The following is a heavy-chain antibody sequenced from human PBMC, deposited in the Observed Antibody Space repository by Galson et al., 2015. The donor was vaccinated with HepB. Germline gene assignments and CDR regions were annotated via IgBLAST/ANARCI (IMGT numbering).Heavy chain of an antibody. J-gene: IGHJ4*02. V-gene: IGHV3-23*01. CDR1: RFPFRCSP. CDR3: TREHRSAYSALDY. Sequence: SLRLACAGARFPFRCSPMTEDHQTPAKRQVWVSTIDATGSAIYSADTVKGRFTLARDNSENTLYLRMDSVRTEDTALYYCTREHRSAYSALDYWGQGNLVTVSS. CDR2: IDATGSAI. D-gene: IGHD2-21*01.